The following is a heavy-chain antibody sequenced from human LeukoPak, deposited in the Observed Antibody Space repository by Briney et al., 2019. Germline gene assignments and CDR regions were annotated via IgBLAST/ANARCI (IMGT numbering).Heavy chain of an antibody. J-gene: IGHJ5*02. V-gene: IGHV4-59*01. D-gene: IGHD6-19*01. CDR1: GGSISTYY. CDR3: ARVPTVAGNNWFDP. CDR2: IYHSGST. Sequence: SETLSLTCTVSGGSISTYYWNWIRQPPGKGLEWIGYIYHSGSTNYNPSLQSRATISVDTSKNQFSLKLSSVTAADTAVYYCARVPTVAGNNWFDPWGQGTLVTVSS.